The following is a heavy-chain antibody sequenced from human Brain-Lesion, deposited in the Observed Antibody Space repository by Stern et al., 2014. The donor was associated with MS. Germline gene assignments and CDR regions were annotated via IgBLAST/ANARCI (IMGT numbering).Heavy chain of an antibody. V-gene: IGHV4-61*02. CDR2: IFNRGST. CDR1: GGSISSGGYY. CDR3: ARGRGVPGFQYYATDV. J-gene: IGHJ6*02. D-gene: IGHD3-3*01. Sequence: VQLVESGPGLVKPSQTLSLSCTVSGGSISSGGYYWSWIRQPAGKGLEWIGRIFNRGSTSYNPPLKSRVTISIDTSKNQFSLRLNSMTAADTAVYYCARGRGVPGFQYYATDVWGQGTTVIVSS.